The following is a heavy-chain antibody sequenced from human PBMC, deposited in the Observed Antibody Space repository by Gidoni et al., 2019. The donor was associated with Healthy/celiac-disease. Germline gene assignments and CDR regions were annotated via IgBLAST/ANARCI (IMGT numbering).Heavy chain of an antibody. Sequence: QVQLQESGPGLVKPSGTLSLPCAVSCGSLSSSNWWSSVRPPPGKGLEWIGEIYHRGSTNYNPSLKSLGTISVDKSKNQFSLKLSSVTAADTAVYYCARTICSSTSCYINWFDPWGQGTLVTVSS. CDR2: IYHRGST. D-gene: IGHD2-2*02. CDR1: CGSLSSSNW. V-gene: IGHV4-4*02. J-gene: IGHJ5*02. CDR3: ARTICSSTSCYINWFDP.